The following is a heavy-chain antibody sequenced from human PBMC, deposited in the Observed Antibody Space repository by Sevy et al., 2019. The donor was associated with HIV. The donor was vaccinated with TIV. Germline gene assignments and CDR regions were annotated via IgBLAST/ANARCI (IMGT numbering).Heavy chain of an antibody. V-gene: IGHV4-39*02. Sequence: SETLSLTCTVSGDSLSSNDYYWAWIRPPPGEGLDWIGSIYYSGSTYYNPSLKSRVTISVDTSKNQFSLKLRSVTAADTAVYYCAREGPRIAQFDYWGQGTLVTVSS. CDR1: GDSLSSNDYY. J-gene: IGHJ4*02. CDR3: AREGPRIAQFDY. D-gene: IGHD6-13*01. CDR2: IYYSGST.